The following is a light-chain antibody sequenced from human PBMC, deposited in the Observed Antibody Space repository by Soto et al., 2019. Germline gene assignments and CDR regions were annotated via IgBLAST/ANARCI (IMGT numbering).Light chain of an antibody. CDR1: QSISRW. CDR2: DAS. CDR3: QQYNTYST. Sequence: DLQSHPSPSTLSASVGDSVQITGGASQSISRWLAWYQQTPGKPPHLLIFDASTLESGSPSRFSGSGSGSEFNFTITRLQPDDFATYFRQQYNTYSTFGQGPRREIK. J-gene: IGKJ5*01. V-gene: IGKV1-5*01.